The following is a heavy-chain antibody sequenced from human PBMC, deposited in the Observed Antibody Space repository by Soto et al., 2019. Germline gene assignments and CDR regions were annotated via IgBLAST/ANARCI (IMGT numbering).Heavy chain of an antibody. Sequence: EVQLVESGGGLVQPGGSLRLSCVASGFTFWGDWMGWVRQAPGKGLVWVANIKQDGSAKQYLDSVRGRFTISRDNSKNSVYLQMNSLRAEDTALYYCARDFYGAFSYGPGDNWGQGTLVTVSS. CDR1: GFTFWGDW. V-gene: IGHV3-7*01. D-gene: IGHD2-8*01. CDR2: IKQDGSAK. J-gene: IGHJ4*02. CDR3: ARDFYGAFSYGPGDN.